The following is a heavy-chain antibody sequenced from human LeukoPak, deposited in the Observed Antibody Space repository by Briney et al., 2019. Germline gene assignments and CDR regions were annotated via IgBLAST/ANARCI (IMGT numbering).Heavy chain of an antibody. J-gene: IGHJ4*02. CDR1: GFTFSSYE. D-gene: IGHD5-18*01. CDR2: ISSSGSTI. CDR3: ARDPYSYGHYYFDY. V-gene: IGHV3-48*03. Sequence: GGSLRLSCAASGFTFSSYEMNWVRQAPGKGLEWVSYISSSGSTIYYADSVKGRFTISRDNAKNSLYLQMNSLRAEDTAVYYCARDPYSYGHYYFDYWGQGTLVTVSS.